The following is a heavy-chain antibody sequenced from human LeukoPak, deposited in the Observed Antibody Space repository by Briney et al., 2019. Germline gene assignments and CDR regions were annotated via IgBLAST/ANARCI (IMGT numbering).Heavy chain of an antibody. J-gene: IGHJ6*03. Sequence: SETLSLTCTVSGGSISSTTYYWGWIRQPPVKGLEWIGSIYYSGGTYYNPSLQSRVTISRDTSKNQFSLRLTSVTAADTAVYYCARAPSVTDYYYYYMDVWGKGTTVTISS. D-gene: IGHD2-21*02. V-gene: IGHV4-39*07. CDR3: ARAPSVTDYYYYYMDV. CDR1: GGSISSTTYY. CDR2: IYYSGGT.